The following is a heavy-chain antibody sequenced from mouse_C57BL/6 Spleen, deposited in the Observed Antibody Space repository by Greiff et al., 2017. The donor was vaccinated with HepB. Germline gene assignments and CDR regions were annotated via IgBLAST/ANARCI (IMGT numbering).Heavy chain of an antibody. Sequence: VKLQESGPGLVAPSQTLSITCTASGFSLTSYGVDWVRQPPGKGLEWLGVIWGGGSTNYNSALLSRLSISTDNSKCQVFLKMNSLQTDDTAMYYCAITTVVAEGYYYAMDYWGQGTSVTVSS. CDR1: GFSLTSYG. CDR2: IWGGGST. D-gene: IGHD1-1*01. V-gene: IGHV2-9*01. CDR3: AITTVVAEGYYYAMDY. J-gene: IGHJ4*01.